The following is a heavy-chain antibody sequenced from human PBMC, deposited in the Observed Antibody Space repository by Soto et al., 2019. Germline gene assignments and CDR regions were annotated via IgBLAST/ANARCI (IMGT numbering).Heavy chain of an antibody. J-gene: IGHJ6*02. V-gene: IGHV3-23*01. CDR1: GFTFSSYA. Sequence: GGSLRLSCAASGFTFSSYAMSWVRQAPGKGLEWVSAISGSGGSTYYADSVKGRFTISRDNSKNTLYLQMNSLRAEDTAVYYCAKVTYYDFWGGYNPYGMDVWGQGTTVTVSS. D-gene: IGHD3-3*01. CDR3: AKVTYYDFWGGYNPYGMDV. CDR2: ISGSGGST.